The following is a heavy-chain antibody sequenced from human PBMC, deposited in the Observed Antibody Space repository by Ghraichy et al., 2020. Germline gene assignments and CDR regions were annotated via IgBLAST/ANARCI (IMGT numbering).Heavy chain of an antibody. Sequence: GGSLRLSCAASGFTFSSYWMNWVRQAPGKGLEWVANMKQDGSEKYYVDSVKGRFTISRDNAKNSLYLQMNSLRAEDTAVYYCARAGFGVPFDYWGQGTLVTVSS. D-gene: IGHD2-8*01. J-gene: IGHJ4*02. CDR1: GFTFSSYW. CDR3: ARAGFGVPFDY. V-gene: IGHV3-7*01. CDR2: MKQDGSEK.